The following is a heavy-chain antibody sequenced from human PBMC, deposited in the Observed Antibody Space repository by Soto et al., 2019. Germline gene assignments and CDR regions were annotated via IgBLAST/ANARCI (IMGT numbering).Heavy chain of an antibody. J-gene: IGHJ3*02. CDR1: GFTFSSYA. V-gene: IGHV3-23*01. D-gene: IGHD2-15*01. CDR3: AKGGYCSGGSCRDPFDI. Sequence: GGSLRLSCAASGFTFSSYAMGWVRQAPGKGLEWVSAISGSGGSTYYADSVKGRFTISRDNSKNTLYLQMNSLRAEDTAVYYCAKGGYCSGGSCRDPFDIWGQGTMVTVSS. CDR2: ISGSGGST.